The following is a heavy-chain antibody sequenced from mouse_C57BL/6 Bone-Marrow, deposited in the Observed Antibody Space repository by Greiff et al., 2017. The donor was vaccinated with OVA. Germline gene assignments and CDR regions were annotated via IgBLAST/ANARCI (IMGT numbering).Heavy chain of an antibody. CDR1: GFTFSDYY. J-gene: IGHJ2*01. D-gene: IGHD1-1*01. Sequence: EVKLVESGGGLVQPGGSLKLSCAASGFTFSDYYMSWVRQTPEKRLEWVAYISNGGGSTYYPDTVKGRFTISRDNAKNNLYLQMSHLKSEDTAMYYCARGGITGPHYWGQGTTLTVSS. V-gene: IGHV5-12*01. CDR3: ARGGITGPHY. CDR2: ISNGGGST.